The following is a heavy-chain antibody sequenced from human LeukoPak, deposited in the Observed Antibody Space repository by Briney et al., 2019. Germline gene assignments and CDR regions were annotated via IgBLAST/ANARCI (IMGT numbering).Heavy chain of an antibody. V-gene: IGHV4-34*01. D-gene: IGHD2-2*01. Sequence: PSETLSLTCTVYGGSFSDYYWNWIRQPPAKGLEWIGEINHSGSSNYNPSLESRVTISVETTKNRFSLKVTSVTAADTAVYYCASFKQIIVVVPAANRVGWFDPWGQGTLVTVSS. CDR1: GGSFSDYY. CDR3: ASFKQIIVVVPAANRVGWFDP. J-gene: IGHJ5*02. CDR2: INHSGSS.